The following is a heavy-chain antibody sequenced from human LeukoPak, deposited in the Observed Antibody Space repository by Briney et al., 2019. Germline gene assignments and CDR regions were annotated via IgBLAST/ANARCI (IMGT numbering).Heavy chain of an antibody. Sequence: SETLSLTCTVSGGSISSGSYYWRWIRQPAGKGLEWIGRIYTSGSTNYNPSLKSRVTISVDTSKNQFSLKLSSVTAADTAVYYCARVTTDYYDSSGYSDYFDYWGQGTLVTVSS. D-gene: IGHD3-22*01. V-gene: IGHV4-61*02. CDR3: ARVTTDYYDSSGYSDYFDY. CDR2: IYTSGST. CDR1: GGSISSGSYY. J-gene: IGHJ4*02.